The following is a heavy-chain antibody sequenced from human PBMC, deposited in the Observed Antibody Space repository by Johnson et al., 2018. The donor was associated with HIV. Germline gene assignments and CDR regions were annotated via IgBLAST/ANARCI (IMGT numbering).Heavy chain of an antibody. Sequence: VQLVESGGGLVQPGGSLRLSCAASGFTFDDYGMSWIRQAPGKGLEWVSYISSSGSTIYYADYVKGRFTISRDNAKNSLYLQMNSLRAEDTAVYYCAKDREYGLAWGWAFDIWGQGTMITVSS. V-gene: IGHV3-11*04. CDR3: AKDREYGLAWGWAFDI. D-gene: IGHD6-19*01. CDR2: ISSSGSTI. J-gene: IGHJ3*02. CDR1: GFTFDDYG.